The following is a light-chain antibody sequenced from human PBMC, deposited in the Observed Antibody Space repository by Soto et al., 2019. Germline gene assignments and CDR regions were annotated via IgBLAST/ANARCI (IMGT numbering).Light chain of an antibody. CDR2: GAS. J-gene: IGKJ3*01. Sequence: EIVLTQSPGTLSLSPGDRATLSCRASQSVSTNYLAWYQQSLGQAPRLLIYGASSRATCIPDRFSGKGSGTDFTLTISRLEPEDFAVYYCHQYGSTPFTFGPGTKVDIK. V-gene: IGKV3-20*01. CDR1: QSVSTNY. CDR3: HQYGSTPFT.